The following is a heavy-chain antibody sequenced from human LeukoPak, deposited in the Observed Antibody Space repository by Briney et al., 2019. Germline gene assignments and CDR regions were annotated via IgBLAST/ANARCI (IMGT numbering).Heavy chain of an antibody. J-gene: IGHJ4*02. CDR3: ARGAGIVGATNDY. CDR1: GFTFSSYA. CDR2: ISYDGSNK. D-gene: IGHD1-26*01. V-gene: IGHV3-30-3*01. Sequence: GSLRLSCAASGFTFSSYAMHWVRQAPGKGLEWVAVISYDGSNKYYADSVKGRFTISRDNSKNTLYLQMNSLRAEDTAVYYCARGAGIVGATNDYWGQGTLVTVSS.